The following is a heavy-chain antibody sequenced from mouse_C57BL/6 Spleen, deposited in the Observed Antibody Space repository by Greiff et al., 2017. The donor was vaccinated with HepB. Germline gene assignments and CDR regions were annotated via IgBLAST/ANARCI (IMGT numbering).Heavy chain of an antibody. D-gene: IGHD1-1*01. CDR1: GYTFTSYW. Sequence: VQLRQPGAELVRPGTSVKLSCKASGYTFTSYWMHWVKQRPGQGLEWIGVIDPSDSYTNYNQKFKGKATLTVDTSSSTAYMQLSSLTSEDSAVYYCARFYYGSRGDYWGQGTTLTVSS. CDR3: ARFYYGSRGDY. J-gene: IGHJ2*01. CDR2: IDPSDSYT. V-gene: IGHV1-59*01.